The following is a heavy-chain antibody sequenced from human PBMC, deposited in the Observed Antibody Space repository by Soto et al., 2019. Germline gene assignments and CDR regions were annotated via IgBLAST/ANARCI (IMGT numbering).Heavy chain of an antibody. Sequence: PGGSLRLSCAASGFTFSSYAMSWVRQAPGKGLEWVSAISGSGGSTYYADSVKGRFTISRDNSKNTLYLQMNSLRAEDAAVYYCATRRYYDSSGYYSFDYWGQGTLGPSPQ. J-gene: IGHJ4*02. CDR2: ISGSGGST. D-gene: IGHD3-22*01. V-gene: IGHV3-23*01. CDR1: GFTFSSYA. CDR3: ATRRYYDSSGYYSFDY.